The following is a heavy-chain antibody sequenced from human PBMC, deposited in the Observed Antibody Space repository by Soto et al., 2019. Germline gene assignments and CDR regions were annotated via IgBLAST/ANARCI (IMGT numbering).Heavy chain of an antibody. J-gene: IGHJ4*02. Sequence: EVQLLESGGGLVQPGGSLRLSCAASGFTFSSYGMSWVRQAPGKGLEWVSAISGSGGSTYYADSVKGRFTISRDNSKNTPYLQMNSLRAEDTAVYYCANAPLVGATSHCDYWGQGALVTVSS. D-gene: IGHD1-26*01. V-gene: IGHV3-23*01. CDR1: GFTFSSYG. CDR3: ANAPLVGATSHCDY. CDR2: ISGSGGST.